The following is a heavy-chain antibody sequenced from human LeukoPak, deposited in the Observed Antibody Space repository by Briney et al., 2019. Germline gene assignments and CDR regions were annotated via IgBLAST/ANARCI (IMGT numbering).Heavy chain of an antibody. Sequence: GGSLRLSCAASGFTFSSYAMHWVRQAPGKGLEWVAVISYDGSNKYYADSVKGRFTISRDNSKNTLYLQMNSLRAEDTAVYYCARDPTAEYYFDYWGQGTLVTVSS. D-gene: IGHD1-1*01. J-gene: IGHJ4*02. CDR3: ARDPTAEYYFDY. V-gene: IGHV3-30*04. CDR2: ISYDGSNK. CDR1: GFTFSSYA.